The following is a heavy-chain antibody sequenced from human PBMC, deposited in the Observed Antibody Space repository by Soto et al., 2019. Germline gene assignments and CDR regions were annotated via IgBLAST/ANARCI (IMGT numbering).Heavy chain of an antibody. CDR2: ISYDGSNK. CDR3: ARDGGKVALYYYYYGMDV. J-gene: IGHJ6*02. CDR1: GFTFSSYA. V-gene: IGHV3-30-3*01. D-gene: IGHD5-12*01. Sequence: PGGSLRLSCAASGFTFSSYAMHWVRQAPGKGLEWVAVISYDGSNKYYADSVKGRFTISRDNSKNTLYLQMNSLRAEDTAVYYCARDGGKVALYYYYYGMDVWGQGTTVTVSS.